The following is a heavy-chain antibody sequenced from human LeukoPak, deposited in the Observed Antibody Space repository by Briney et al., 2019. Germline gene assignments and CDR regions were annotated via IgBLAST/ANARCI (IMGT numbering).Heavy chain of an antibody. D-gene: IGHD3-10*02. CDR1: GFTFSSYS. V-gene: IGHV3-21*01. J-gene: IGHJ6*04. CDR2: ISSSSSYI. CDR3: AELGITMIGGV. Sequence: GGTLRLSCAASGFTFSSYSMNWVRQAPGKGLEWVSSISSSSSYIYYADSVKGRFTISRDNARNSLYLQMNSLRAEDTAVYYCAELGITMIGGVWGKGTTVTISS.